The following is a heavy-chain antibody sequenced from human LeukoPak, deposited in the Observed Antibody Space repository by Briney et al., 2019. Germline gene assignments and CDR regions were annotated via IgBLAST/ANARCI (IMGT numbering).Heavy chain of an antibody. J-gene: IGHJ3*02. CDR3: ARGTLYSYAFDI. Sequence: GGSLRLSCAASGFTFSSYEMNWVRQAPGKGLEWVSGINWNGGSTGYADSVKGRFTISRDNAKNSLYLQMNSLRAEDTALYYCARGTLYSYAFDIWGQGTMVTVSS. CDR2: INWNGGST. V-gene: IGHV3-20*04. CDR1: GFTFSSYE. D-gene: IGHD5-18*01.